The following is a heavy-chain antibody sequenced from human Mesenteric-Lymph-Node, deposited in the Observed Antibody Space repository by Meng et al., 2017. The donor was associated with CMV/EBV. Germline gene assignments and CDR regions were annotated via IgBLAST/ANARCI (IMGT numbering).Heavy chain of an antibody. CDR1: GGSFSGYY. V-gene: IGHV4-34*01. J-gene: IGHJ4*02. CDR2: INHSGST. Sequence: QSQSLPWGAGLLKPSEPLYVTVAVYGGSFSGYYWNWIRQSPEKGLEWIGEINHSGSTTYNPSFTSRIIISVDTSTNQISLNMSSVTAADTAVYYCARGSSYDILTGYFDYWGQGALVTVSS. CDR3: ARGSSYDILTGYFDY. D-gene: IGHD3-9*01.